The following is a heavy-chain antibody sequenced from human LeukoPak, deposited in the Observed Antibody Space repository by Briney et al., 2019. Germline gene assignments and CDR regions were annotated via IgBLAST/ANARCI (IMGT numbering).Heavy chain of an antibody. D-gene: IGHD6-19*01. CDR2: IRYDGSNK. CDR1: GLTFSNYD. CDR3: AKGGSSAWYYFDY. V-gene: IGHV3-30*02. Sequence: GGSLRLSCAVSGLTFSNYDMHWVRRAPGKGLEWVAFIRYDGSNKYYADSVKGRFPISRDNSKNTLYLQMNSLRAEDTAVYYCAKGGSSAWYYFDYWGQGTLVTVSS. J-gene: IGHJ4*02.